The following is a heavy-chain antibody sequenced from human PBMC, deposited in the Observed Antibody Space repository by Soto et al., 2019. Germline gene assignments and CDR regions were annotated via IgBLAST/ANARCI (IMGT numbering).Heavy chain of an antibody. D-gene: IGHD4-17*01. V-gene: IGHV3-30*03. CDR2: ISYDGSNK. CDR3: ATDRATSYGDLRRYYYYGMDV. J-gene: IGHJ6*02. Sequence: QVQLVESGGGVVQPGRSLRLSCAASGFTFSSYGMHWVRQAPGKGLEWVAVISYDGSNKYYADSVKGRFTISSDNSKNTLYLQMNSLRAEDTAVYYCATDRATSYGDLRRYYYYGMDVWGQGTTVTVSS. CDR1: GFTFSSYG.